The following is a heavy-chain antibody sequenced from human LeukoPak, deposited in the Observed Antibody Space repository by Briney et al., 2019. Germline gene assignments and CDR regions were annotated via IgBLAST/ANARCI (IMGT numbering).Heavy chain of an antibody. CDR2: IYYSGST. J-gene: IGHJ4*02. CDR1: GGSISSYY. CDR3: AREKGSSGDY. D-gene: IGHD3-10*01. Sequence: SETLSLTCTVSGGSISSYYWSWIRQPPGKGLEWIGYIYYSGSTNYNPSLKSRVTISVDTSKNQFSLKLSSVTAADTAVYYCAREKGSSGDYWGQGTLVTVSS. V-gene: IGHV4-59*01.